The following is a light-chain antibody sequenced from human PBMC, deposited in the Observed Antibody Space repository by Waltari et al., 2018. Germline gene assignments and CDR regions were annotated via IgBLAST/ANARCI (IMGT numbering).Light chain of an antibody. CDR2: VNSDGSH. CDR3: QTWGTGIQV. J-gene: IGLJ3*02. CDR1: GEYSAYV. V-gene: IGLV4-69*01. Sequence: LVLTQSPSASASLGASVKLTCSLPGEYSAYVIAWHQQQPLKGPRYLMTVNSDGSHKKGDGISERFSGSSSDLDRYLIISRLQSDDEADYFCQTWGTGIQVFGSGTKLTVL.